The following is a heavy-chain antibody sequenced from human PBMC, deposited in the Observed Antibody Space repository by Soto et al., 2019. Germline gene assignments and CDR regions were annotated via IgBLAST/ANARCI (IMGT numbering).Heavy chain of an antibody. Sequence: PSETLSLTCTVSGGTTISGGYYWSWIRQHPGKGLEWIGYIYYSGSTNYNPSLKSRVTISVDTSKNQFSLKLSSVTAADTAVYYCARDSSQYYFDYWGQGTLVTVSS. J-gene: IGHJ4*02. CDR3: ARDSSQYYFDY. CDR1: GGTTISGGYY. D-gene: IGHD6-13*01. V-gene: IGHV4-61*08. CDR2: IYYSGST.